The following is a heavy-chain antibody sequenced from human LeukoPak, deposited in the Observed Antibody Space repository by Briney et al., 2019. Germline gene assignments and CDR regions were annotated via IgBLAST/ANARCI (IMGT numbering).Heavy chain of an antibody. CDR1: GFTFNNYA. V-gene: IGHV3-74*01. J-gene: IGHJ1*01. Sequence: GGSLRLSCAASGFTFNNYAMNWVRQAPGKGLVWVSRIKSDGNTNYADSVKGRFTISRDNAKNTVSLQMNSLRAEDTGVYYCARAPSEIGGYYPEYFRHWGQGTLVTVSS. CDR2: IKSDGNT. D-gene: IGHD3-22*01. CDR3: ARAPSEIGGYYPEYFRH.